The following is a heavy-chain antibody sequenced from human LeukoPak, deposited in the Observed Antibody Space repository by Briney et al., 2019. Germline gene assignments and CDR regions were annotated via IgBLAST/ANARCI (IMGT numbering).Heavy chain of an antibody. J-gene: IGHJ6*04. V-gene: IGHV1-24*01. CDR3: ATARMVRGEDRMDV. D-gene: IGHD3-10*01. CDR1: GYTLTELS. Sequence: ASVKVSCKVSGYTLTELSMHWVRQAPGKGLEWMGGFDPEDGETIYAQKFQGRVTMTEDTSTDTAYMELSSLRSEDTAVYYCATARMVRGEDRMDVWGKGTTVTVSS. CDR2: FDPEDGET.